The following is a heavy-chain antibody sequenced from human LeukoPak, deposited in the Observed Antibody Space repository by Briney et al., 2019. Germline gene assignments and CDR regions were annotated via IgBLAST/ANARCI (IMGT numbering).Heavy chain of an antibody. D-gene: IGHD3-10*01. V-gene: IGHV4-59*01. CDR2: VCYSGTT. Sequence: SETLSLTCTVSGASISSYYWSWIRQPPGKGLEWIGYVCYSGTTNYNPSLQSRVTMSVDTSKNQFSLKLTSVTAADTAVYYCTRDRWLDYWGQGVLVTVSS. CDR1: GASISSYY. J-gene: IGHJ4*02. CDR3: TRDRWLDY.